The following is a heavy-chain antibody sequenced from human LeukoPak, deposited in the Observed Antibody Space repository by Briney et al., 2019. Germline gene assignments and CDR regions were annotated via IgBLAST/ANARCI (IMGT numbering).Heavy chain of an antibody. CDR3: AGISSGWYKVY. Sequence: SETLSLTCTVSGGSISTYYWSWIRQPAGKGLEWVGRIYTGGSTNYNPSLESRVTMSVDTSKNQFSLKLSSVTAADTAVYYCAGISSGWYKVYWGQGTLVTVSS. CDR1: GGSISTYY. J-gene: IGHJ4*02. V-gene: IGHV4-4*07. CDR2: IYTGGST. D-gene: IGHD6-19*01.